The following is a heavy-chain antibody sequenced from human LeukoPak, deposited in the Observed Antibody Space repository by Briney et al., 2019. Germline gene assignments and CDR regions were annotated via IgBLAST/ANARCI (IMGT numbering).Heavy chain of an antibody. D-gene: IGHD3-16*02. V-gene: IGHV1-18*01. CDR1: GYTFTSYA. CDR3: ARWQNTDYDYVWGSYRSDDAFDI. J-gene: IGHJ3*02. CDR2: ISAYNGNT. Sequence: ASVKVSCKASGYTFTSYAFSWVRQAPGQGLEWMGWISAYNGNTNYAQKLQGRVTMTTDTSTSTAYMELRSLRSEDTAVYYCARWQNTDYDYVWGSYRSDDAFDIWGQGTMVTVSS.